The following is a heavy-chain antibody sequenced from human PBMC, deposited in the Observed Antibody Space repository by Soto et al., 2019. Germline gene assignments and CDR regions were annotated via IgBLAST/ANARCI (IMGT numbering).Heavy chain of an antibody. Sequence: ASAKVSFKASGYTFTRYGISWVRQAPGQGLEWMGWISGYNGDTNYAQKFQGRVSMTIDTSTTTAYMELRSLTSDDTAVYYCAKNGQPPYYYYGLDVWGQGTKVT. D-gene: IGHD2-8*01. CDR2: ISGYNGDT. CDR1: GYTFTRYG. CDR3: AKNGQPPYYYYGLDV. J-gene: IGHJ6*02. V-gene: IGHV1-18*01.